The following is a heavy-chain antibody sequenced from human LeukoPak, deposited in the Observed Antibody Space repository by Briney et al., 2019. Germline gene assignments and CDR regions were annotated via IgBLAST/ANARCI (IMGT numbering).Heavy chain of an antibody. CDR1: GFTFSNAW. J-gene: IGHJ4*02. Sequence: PGGSLRLSCAASGFTFSNAWMSWVRQAPGKGLEWVGRIKSKTDGGTTDYAAPVKGRFTISRDDSKNTLYLQMNSLKTEDTAVYYCTTDPGLVPAALGVDYWGQGTLVTVSS. CDR2: IKSKTDGGTT. D-gene: IGHD2-2*01. V-gene: IGHV3-15*01. CDR3: TTDPGLVPAALGVDY.